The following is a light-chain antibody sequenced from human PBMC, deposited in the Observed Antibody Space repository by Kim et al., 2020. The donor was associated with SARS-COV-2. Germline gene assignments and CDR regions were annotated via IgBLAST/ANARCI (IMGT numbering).Light chain of an antibody. V-gene: IGLV3-1*01. J-gene: IGLJ1*01. CDR1: GLGDKY. Sequence: SVSPGQTPTITCSGDGLGDKYVCWFQQKPGQSPVMVIYQDSRRPSGIPERFSGSNSGNTATLTIRGTQAIDEADYYCQAWDSNTGVFGTGTKVTVL. CDR3: QAWDSNTGV. CDR2: QDS.